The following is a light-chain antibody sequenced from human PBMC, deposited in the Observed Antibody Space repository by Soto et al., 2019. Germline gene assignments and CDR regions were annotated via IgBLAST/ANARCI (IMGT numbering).Light chain of an antibody. CDR1: TSNIGSNS. J-gene: IGLJ2*01. Sequence: QSVLTQPPSASGTPGQRVTFSCSGGTSNIGSNSVFWYQQFPGAAPKLLIFMNEQRPSGVPDRFSGSKSGTSASLVISGLRSEDEAAYFCSSWDDRLYHVVFGGGTKLTVL. V-gene: IGLV1-47*01. CDR2: MNE. CDR3: SSWDDRLYHVV.